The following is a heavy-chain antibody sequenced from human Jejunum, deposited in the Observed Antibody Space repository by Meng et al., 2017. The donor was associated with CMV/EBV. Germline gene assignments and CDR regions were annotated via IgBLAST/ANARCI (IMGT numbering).Heavy chain of an antibody. J-gene: IGHJ4*02. Sequence: QVQLVQSWAEGKKPGASVTVSCETSGYRFALYGISWLRQAPGQGLEWMGWNSLYNGNTNYAQNLQGRVTMTTDTSTNSAYMELRNLRSDDTAVYYCARVAYGANYLDSWGQGTLVTVSS. CDR3: ARVAYGANYLDS. V-gene: IGHV1-18*01. D-gene: IGHD4/OR15-4a*01. CDR2: NSLYNGNT. CDR1: GYRFALYG.